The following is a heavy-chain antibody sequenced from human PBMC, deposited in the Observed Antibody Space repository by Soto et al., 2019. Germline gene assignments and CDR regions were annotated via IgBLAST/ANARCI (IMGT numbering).Heavy chain of an antibody. CDR2: ISYDGSNE. D-gene: IGHD6-13*01. V-gene: IGHV3-30*18. CDR3: AKGWGKYSSSSSRYDYGMDV. Sequence: QVQLVESGGGVVQPGRSLRLSCAASGFTFSYYGMHWVRQSPGKGLEWVAVISYDGSNEYYVDSVKGRFTISRDNSKNTLHLQMNSLRAEDTAVYHCAKGWGKYSSSSSRYDYGMDVWGQGTTVTVSS. CDR1: GFTFSYYG. J-gene: IGHJ6*02.